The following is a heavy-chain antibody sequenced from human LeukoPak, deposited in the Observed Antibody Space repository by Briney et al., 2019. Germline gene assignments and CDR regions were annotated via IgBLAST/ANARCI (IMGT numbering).Heavy chain of an antibody. J-gene: IGHJ5*02. CDR3: PRACTGCSSYHDTSGYRSEEGYFDP. CDR2: IYTSGST. CDR1: GGSISSGSYY. V-gene: IGHV4-61*02. Sequence: SSETLSLTCTVSGGSISSGSYYWSWIRQPAGKGLEWIGRIYTSGSTNYNPSLKSRVTISIDTSKNQFSLKLSSLPAADTAVYYCPRACTGCSSYHDTSGYRSEEGYFDPWGQGTLVTVSS. D-gene: IGHD3-22*01.